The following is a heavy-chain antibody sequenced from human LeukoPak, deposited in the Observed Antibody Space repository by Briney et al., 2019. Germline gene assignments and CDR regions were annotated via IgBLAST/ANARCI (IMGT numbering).Heavy chain of an antibody. CDR2: ISAYNGNT. V-gene: IGHV1-18*01. D-gene: IGHD3-3*01. CDR3: ARDEMEWFQSDMDV. J-gene: IGHJ6*03. CDR1: GYTFTSDG. Sequence: GDSVTVSCTVSGYTFTSDGISWVRQAPGPGLEWMGWISAYNGNTNYAQKLQGRVTMSTDTSTSTAYMELRSLRSDDTAVYYCARDEMEWFQSDMDVRGKGTTGTASS.